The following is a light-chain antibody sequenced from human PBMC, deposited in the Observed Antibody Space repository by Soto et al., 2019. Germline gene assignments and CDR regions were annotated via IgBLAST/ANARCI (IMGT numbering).Light chain of an antibody. V-gene: IGKV3-15*01. Sequence: EIVMTQSPATLSVSPGERATLSCRASQSVGSNLAWYQLKPGQAPRLLIYGASTRTTGIPATFSGSGSGTDFTLTISSLQSEDFAIYFCQQYNNWPPDRTFGQGTKVEIK. CDR1: QSVGSN. CDR2: GAS. J-gene: IGKJ1*01. CDR3: QQYNNWPPDRT.